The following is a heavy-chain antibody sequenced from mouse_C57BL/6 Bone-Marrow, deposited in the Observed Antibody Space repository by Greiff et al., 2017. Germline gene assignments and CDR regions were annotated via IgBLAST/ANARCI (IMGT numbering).Heavy chain of an antibody. CDR2: ISSGGSYT. Sequence: EVKLVESGGDLVKPGGSLKLSCAASGFTFSSYGMSWVRQTPDKRLEWVATISSGGSYTYYPDSVKGRFTISRDNAKHTLYLQMSSLKSEDTAMXYCARHGGLRPLDYWGQGTTLTVSS. J-gene: IGHJ2*01. CDR1: GFTFSSYG. D-gene: IGHD2-4*01. CDR3: ARHGGLRPLDY. V-gene: IGHV5-6*01.